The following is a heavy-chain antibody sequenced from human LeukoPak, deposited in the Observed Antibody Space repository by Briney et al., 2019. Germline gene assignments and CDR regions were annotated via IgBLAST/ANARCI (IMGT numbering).Heavy chain of an antibody. Sequence: VKPSVTLSLTCTVSGGSISSYYWSWIRQPPGKGLEWIGYIYYSGRTNYNPSLKSRVTISVDTSKNQFSLKLTSVTAADTAVYYCARHVEQWLTPFDYWGQGTLVTVSS. CDR2: IYYSGRT. D-gene: IGHD6-19*01. V-gene: IGHV4-59*08. J-gene: IGHJ4*02. CDR3: ARHVEQWLTPFDY. CDR1: GGSISSYY.